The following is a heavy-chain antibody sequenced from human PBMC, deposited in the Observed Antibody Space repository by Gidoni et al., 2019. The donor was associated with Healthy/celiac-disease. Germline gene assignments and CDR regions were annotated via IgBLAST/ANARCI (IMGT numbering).Heavy chain of an antibody. D-gene: IGHD6-19*01. CDR3: ARYEAVAGRMVGY. V-gene: IGHV4-34*01. J-gene: IGHJ4*02. CDR1: GGSFRGYY. CDR2: INHSGST. Sequence: QVQLQQWGAGMLKPSETLSLTCAVYGGSFRGYYWSWIRQPPGKGLEWIGEINHSGSTNYNPSLKSRVTISVDTSKNQFSLKLSSVTAADTAVYYCARYEAVAGRMVGYWGQGTLVTVSS.